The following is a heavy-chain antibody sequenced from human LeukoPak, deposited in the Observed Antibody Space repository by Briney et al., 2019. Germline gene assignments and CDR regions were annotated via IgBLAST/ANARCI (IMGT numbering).Heavy chain of an antibody. CDR1: GFTFSNYV. CDR2: IVASYSGT. V-gene: IGHV3-23*01. J-gene: IGHJ4*02. D-gene: IGHD3-3*01. Sequence: GGSLRLSCAASGFTFSNYVMAWVRQAPGKGLEWVSTIVASYSGTYYVNSVKGRFVVSRDNSKNTLYLQMNSLKVDDAAMYYCAKDGLQFSEWLPPLGYWGQGTLVTVSS. CDR3: AKDGLQFSEWLPPLGY.